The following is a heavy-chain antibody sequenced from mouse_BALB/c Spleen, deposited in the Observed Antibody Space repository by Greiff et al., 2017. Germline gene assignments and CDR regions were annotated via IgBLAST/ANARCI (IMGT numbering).Heavy chain of an antibody. D-gene: IGHD2-1*01. V-gene: IGHV2-6-7*01. Sequence: QVQLKESGPGLVAPSQSLSITCTVSGFSLTGYGVNWVRQPPGKGLEWLGMIWGDGSTDYNSALKSRLSISKDNSKSQVFLKMNSLQTDDTARYYCARGDYGNSYAMDYWGQGTSVTVSS. J-gene: IGHJ4*01. CDR1: GFSLTGYG. CDR3: ARGDYGNSYAMDY. CDR2: IWGDGST.